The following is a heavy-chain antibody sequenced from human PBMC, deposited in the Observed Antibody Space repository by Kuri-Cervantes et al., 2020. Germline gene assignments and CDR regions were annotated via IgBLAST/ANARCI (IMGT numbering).Heavy chain of an antibody. J-gene: IGHJ4*02. V-gene: IGHV1-46*01. CDR2: INPSGGST. CDR1: GYTFTSYY. D-gene: IGHD6-19*01. CDR3: ARLPYSSGWYPLYYFDY. Sequence: ASVKVSCKASGYTFTSYYMHWVRQAPGQGLEWMGIINPSGGSTSYAQKFQGRVTMTRDTSTSTAYMELRSLRSDDTAVYYCARLPYSSGWYPLYYFDYWGQGTLVTDSS.